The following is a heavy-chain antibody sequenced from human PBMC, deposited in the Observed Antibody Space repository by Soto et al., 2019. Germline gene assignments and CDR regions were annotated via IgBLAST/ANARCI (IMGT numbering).Heavy chain of an antibody. V-gene: IGHV1-18*01. CDR1: GYTFINYH. J-gene: IGHJ4*02. Sequence: QVQLVQSGGEVKKPGASVTVSCKASGYTFINYHFTWGRQAPGQGLEWMAWINTYNGMTDYAQKFHGRVTMTRDTSTSTAYMELRNLGSDGTAVYFCAKSPRGEMATDWGQGTLVTVSS. CDR2: INTYNGMT. D-gene: IGHD5-12*01. CDR3: AKSPRGEMATD.